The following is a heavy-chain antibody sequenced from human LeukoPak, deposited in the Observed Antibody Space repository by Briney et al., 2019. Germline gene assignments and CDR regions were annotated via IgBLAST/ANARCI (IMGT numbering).Heavy chain of an antibody. D-gene: IGHD6-19*01. Sequence: PGGPLRLSCAASGFTFSTYWMSWVRQAPGKGLEWVANIKEDGSEKYYVDSVKGRFTISRDNAKNSLNLQMTSLRSDDTAVYYCARDFGIAVAGTWDYWGQGTLVTVSS. CDR1: GFTFSTYW. CDR2: IKEDGSEK. V-gene: IGHV3-7*03. J-gene: IGHJ4*02. CDR3: ARDFGIAVAGTWDY.